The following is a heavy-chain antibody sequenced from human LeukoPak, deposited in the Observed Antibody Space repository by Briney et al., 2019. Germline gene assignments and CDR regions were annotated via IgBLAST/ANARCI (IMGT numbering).Heavy chain of an antibody. Sequence: HPGGSLRLSCAAPGFTLSSYAMTWIRQAPGKGLEWVSDIGDSGATTYYADSVKGRFTISRDNSKNTLYLQMSSLRAEDTAVYFCASFHYYGSGAYYLSYWGQGTLVTVSS. CDR2: IGDSGATT. J-gene: IGHJ4*02. CDR1: GFTLSSYA. V-gene: IGHV3-23*01. CDR3: ASFHYYGSGAYYLSY. D-gene: IGHD3-10*01.